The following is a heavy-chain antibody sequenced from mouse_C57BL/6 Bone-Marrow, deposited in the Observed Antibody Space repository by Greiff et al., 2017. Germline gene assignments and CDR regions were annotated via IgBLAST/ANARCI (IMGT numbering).Heavy chain of an antibody. CDR2: IYPGDGDT. V-gene: IGHV1-82*01. CDR1: GYAFSSSW. Sequence: VQLQQSGPELVKPGASVKISCKTSGYAFSSSWMNWVKQRPGKGLEWIGRIYPGDGDTNYNGKFKGKATLTADKSSSTAYMQLSSLTSEDSAVYLCARDDGYYPFFDYWGQGTTLTVSS. CDR3: ARDDGYYPFFDY. D-gene: IGHD2-3*01. J-gene: IGHJ2*01.